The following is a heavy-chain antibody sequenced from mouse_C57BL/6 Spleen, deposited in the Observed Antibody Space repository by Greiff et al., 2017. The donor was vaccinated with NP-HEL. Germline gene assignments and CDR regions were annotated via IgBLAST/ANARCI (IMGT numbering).Heavy chain of an antibody. Sequence: QVQLQQSGAELVKPGASVKISCKASGYAFSSYWMNWVKQRPGKGLEWIGQIYPGDGDTNYNGKFKGKATLTADKSSSTAYMQLSSLTSEDSAVYFCAREDSSGYGYFDVWGTGTTVTVSS. J-gene: IGHJ1*03. CDR2: IYPGDGDT. D-gene: IGHD3-2*02. V-gene: IGHV1-80*01. CDR1: GYAFSSYW. CDR3: AREDSSGYGYFDV.